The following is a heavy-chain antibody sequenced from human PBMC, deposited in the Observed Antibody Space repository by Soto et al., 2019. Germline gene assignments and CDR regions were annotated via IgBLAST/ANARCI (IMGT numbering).Heavy chain of an antibody. V-gene: IGHV3-23*01. D-gene: IGHD2-2*02. CDR3: AKSIVVVPAAILSTYYFDY. CDR2: ISGSGGST. Sequence: GESLSLSCAASGFPFSSYAMSWVRQAPGKGLEWVSAISGSGGSTYYADSVKGGFTISRDNSKNTLYLQMNSLRAEDTAVYYCAKSIVVVPAAILSTYYFDYWGQGTLVTVSS. J-gene: IGHJ4*02. CDR1: GFPFSSYA.